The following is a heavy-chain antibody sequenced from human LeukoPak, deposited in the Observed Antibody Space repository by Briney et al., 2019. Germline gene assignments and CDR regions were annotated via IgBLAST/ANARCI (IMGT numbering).Heavy chain of an antibody. D-gene: IGHD5-12*01. V-gene: IGHV3-74*01. CDR3: ARQNSYSYDY. CDR2: INSDGSSA. J-gene: IGHJ4*02. Sequence: GGSLILSCAASGFTLSSYWMHWVRQAPGKGLVWVSRINSDGSSASYADSVKGRFTISRDNAKNTLYLQMNSLRAEDTAVYYCARQNSYSYDYWGQGTLVTVSS. CDR1: GFTLSSYW.